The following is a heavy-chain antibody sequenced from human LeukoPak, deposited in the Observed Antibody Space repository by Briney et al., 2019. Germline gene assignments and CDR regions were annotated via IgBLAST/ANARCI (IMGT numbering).Heavy chain of an antibody. Sequence: SETLSLTCTVSGGSISSSSYYWGWIRQPPGKGLEWIGSIYYSGSTYYNPSLKSRVTISVDTSKNQFSLKLSSVTAADTAVYYCARHSAIAGRLFYFDYWGQGTLVTVSS. D-gene: IGHD6-6*01. CDR3: ARHSAIAGRLFYFDY. CDR1: GGSISSSSYY. CDR2: IYYSGST. V-gene: IGHV4-39*07. J-gene: IGHJ4*02.